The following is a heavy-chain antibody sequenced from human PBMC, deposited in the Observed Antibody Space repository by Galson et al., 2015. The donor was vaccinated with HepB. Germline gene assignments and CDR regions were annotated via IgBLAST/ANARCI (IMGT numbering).Heavy chain of an antibody. Sequence: TLSLTCAVYGGSFSGYYWSWIRQPPGKGLEWIGEINHSGSTNYNPSLKSRVTISVDTSKNQFSLKLSSVTAADTAVYYCARGPLSTIRYFDLWGRGTLVTVSS. D-gene: IGHD3-16*02. CDR3: ARGPLSTIRYFDL. CDR2: INHSGST. J-gene: IGHJ2*01. V-gene: IGHV4-34*01. CDR1: GGSFSGYY.